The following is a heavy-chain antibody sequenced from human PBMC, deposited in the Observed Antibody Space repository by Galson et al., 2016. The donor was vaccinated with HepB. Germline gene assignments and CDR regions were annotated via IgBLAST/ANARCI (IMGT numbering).Heavy chain of an antibody. D-gene: IGHD3-10*01. CDR2: VYFDWET. J-gene: IGHJ5*02. Sequence: SETLSLTCNVSGGSINSGNYFWGWVRRPPGMGLEWLGSVYFDWETHYSPSLKNRLTISIDTAMNQFSLKLNSVIAADTAVYYCARQSTLRGVMLYWFDRWGQGALVAVS. CDR1: GGSINSGNYF. CDR3: ARQSTLRGVMLYWFDR. V-gene: IGHV4-39*01.